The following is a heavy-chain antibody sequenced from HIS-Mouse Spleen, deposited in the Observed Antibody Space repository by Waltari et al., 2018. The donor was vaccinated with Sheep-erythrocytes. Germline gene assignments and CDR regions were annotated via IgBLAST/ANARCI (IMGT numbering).Heavy chain of an antibody. CDR2: ISSRSSYI. V-gene: IGHV3-21*01. CDR1: GFTFSSYS. J-gene: IGHJ4*02. Sequence: EVQLVESGGGLVKPGGSLRLSCSASGFTFSSYSMNWVRQAPGKGLEWVSSISSRSSYITHAASAKGRFTISRDNAKNSLYLQMNSLRAEDTAVYYCARVASGATFDYWGQGTLVTVSS. CDR3: ARVASGATFDY. D-gene: IGHD1-26*01.